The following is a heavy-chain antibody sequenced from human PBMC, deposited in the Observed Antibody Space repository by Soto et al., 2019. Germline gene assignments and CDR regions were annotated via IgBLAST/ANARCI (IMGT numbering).Heavy chain of an antibody. D-gene: IGHD3-10*01. CDR3: ARGLVYYGSGFKPINWFDP. V-gene: IGHV4-30-4*01. CDR1: GGSISSGDYY. CDR2: IYYSGST. Sequence: QVQLQESGPGLVKPSQTLSLTCTVSGGSISSGDYYWSWIRQPPGKGLEWIGYIYYSGSTYYNPSLKSRVTISVDTSKNQLSLKLSSVTAADTAVYYCARGLVYYGSGFKPINWFDPWGQGTLVTVSS. J-gene: IGHJ5*02.